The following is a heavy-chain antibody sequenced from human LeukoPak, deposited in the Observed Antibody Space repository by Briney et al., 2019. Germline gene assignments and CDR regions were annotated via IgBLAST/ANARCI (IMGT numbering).Heavy chain of an antibody. J-gene: IGHJ4*02. V-gene: IGHV1-18*04. CDR2: ISTYNGHT. CDR3: ARVARTTGTTDFDY. D-gene: IGHD1-1*01. CDR1: GDTFTRYG. Sequence: ASVKVSCKASGDTFTRYGISWARQAPGQGLEWMGWISTYNGHTKYAQKLQGRVTMTTDTSTTTAYMELRSLTSDDTAVYYCARVARTTGTTDFDYWGQGTLVTVSS.